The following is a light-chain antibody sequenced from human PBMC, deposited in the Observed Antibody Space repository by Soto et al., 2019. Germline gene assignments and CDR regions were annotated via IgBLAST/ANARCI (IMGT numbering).Light chain of an antibody. CDR1: QSVSSD. CDR3: QQYGGSPLT. V-gene: IGKV3-20*01. Sequence: EIVMTQSPATLSVSPWERATLSWRASQSVSSDLAWYQQKPGQAPRLLIYYTSTRATGFPDRVSGSGSGTDFTLTISRLEPEDFAVYYCQQYGGSPLTFGQGTKVDIK. CDR2: YTS. J-gene: IGKJ1*01.